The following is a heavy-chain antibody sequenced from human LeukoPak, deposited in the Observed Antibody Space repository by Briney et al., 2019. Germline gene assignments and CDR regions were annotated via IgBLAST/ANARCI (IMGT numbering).Heavy chain of an antibody. CDR2: IYYSGST. Sequence: SETLSLTCTVSGGSISSYYWSWIRQPPGKGLEWIGYIYYSGSTNYNPSLKSRVTISVDTSKNQFSLKLSSVTAADTAVYYCAREKLWPNWFDPWGQGTLVTVSS. J-gene: IGHJ5*02. D-gene: IGHD6-19*01. CDR3: AREKLWPNWFDP. V-gene: IGHV4-59*12. CDR1: GGSISSYY.